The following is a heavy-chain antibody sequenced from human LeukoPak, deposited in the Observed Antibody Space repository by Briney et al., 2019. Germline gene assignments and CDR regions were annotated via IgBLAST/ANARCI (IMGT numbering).Heavy chain of an antibody. D-gene: IGHD2-2*03. Sequence: GGSLRLSCAASGFTFSDYYMTWIRQAPGKGLEWVSYVSGSGGTLHSADSVRGRFTISRDNTKNSLYLQMENVRPEDTAVYFCARGGGHCSSSTRPSPSHWFDPWGQGTLVTVSS. CDR2: VSGSGGTL. CDR3: ARGGGHCSSSTRPSPSHWFDP. V-gene: IGHV3-11*04. CDR1: GFTFSDYY. J-gene: IGHJ5*02.